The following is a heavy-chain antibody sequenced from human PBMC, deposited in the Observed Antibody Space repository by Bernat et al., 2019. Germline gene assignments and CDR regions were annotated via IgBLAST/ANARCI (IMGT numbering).Heavy chain of an antibody. Sequence: QVQLVQSGAEVKKPGSSVKVSCKASGGTFSSYAISWVRQAPGQGLEWMGRIIPILGIANYAQKFQGRVTITAAKSTSTAYMELSSLRSEDTAVYYCASPYCSSTSCYNDAFDIWGQGTMVTVSS. CDR2: IIPILGIA. J-gene: IGHJ3*02. CDR1: GGTFSSYA. D-gene: IGHD2-2*01. V-gene: IGHV1-69*04. CDR3: ASPYCSSTSCYNDAFDI.